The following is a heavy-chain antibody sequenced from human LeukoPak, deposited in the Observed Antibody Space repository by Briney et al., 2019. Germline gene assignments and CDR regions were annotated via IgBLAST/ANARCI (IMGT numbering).Heavy chain of an antibody. CDR2: FDSEDGET. Sequence: ASVKVSCMVSGYTLTELSMHWVRQAPGKGLAWMGGFDSEDGETIYAQKFQGRVTMTEDTSTDTAYMELSSLRSEDTAVYYCATLVVPAAMSYYYGMDVWGQGTTVTVSS. J-gene: IGHJ6*02. V-gene: IGHV1-24*01. D-gene: IGHD2-2*01. CDR1: GYTLTELS. CDR3: ATLVVPAAMSYYYGMDV.